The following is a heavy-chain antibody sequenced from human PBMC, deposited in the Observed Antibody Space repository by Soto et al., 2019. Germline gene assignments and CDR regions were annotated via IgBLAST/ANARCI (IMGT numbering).Heavy chain of an antibody. Sequence: SETLSLTCAVYGGSFSGYYWSWIRQPPGKGLEWIGEINHSGSTNYNPSLKSRVTISVDTSKNQFSLKLSSVTAADTAVYYCASHGKSIAARYNWFDPWGQGTLVTVPQ. J-gene: IGHJ5*02. V-gene: IGHV4-34*01. CDR2: INHSGST. D-gene: IGHD6-6*01. CDR1: GGSFSGYY. CDR3: ASHGKSIAARYNWFDP.